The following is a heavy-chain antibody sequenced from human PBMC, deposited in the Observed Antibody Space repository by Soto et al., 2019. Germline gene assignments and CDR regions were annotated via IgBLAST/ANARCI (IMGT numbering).Heavy chain of an antibody. Sequence: ASVKVSCKASGYTFTSYGISWVRQAPGQGLEWMGWISAYNGNTNYAQKLQGRVTMTTDTSTSTAYMELRSLRSDDTAVYYCARDLAEDLYYYDSSGYHHPLDYWGQGTLVTVSS. CDR2: ISAYNGNT. J-gene: IGHJ4*02. CDR3: ARDLAEDLYYYDSSGYHHPLDY. V-gene: IGHV1-18*01. CDR1: GYTFTSYG. D-gene: IGHD3-22*01.